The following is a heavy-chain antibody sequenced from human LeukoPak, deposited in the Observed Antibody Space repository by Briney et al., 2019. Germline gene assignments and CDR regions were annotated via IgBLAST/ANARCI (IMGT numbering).Heavy chain of an antibody. Sequence: GASVKVSCKASGYTFTGYYMHWVRQAPGQGLEWMGWINPNSGGTNCAQKFQGRVTMTRDTSISTAYMELSRLRSDDTAVYYCARAHCSSTSCYGWYYYYYMDVWGKGTTVTVSS. J-gene: IGHJ6*03. CDR2: INPNSGGT. CDR1: GYTFTGYY. CDR3: ARAHCSSTSCYGWYYYYYMDV. V-gene: IGHV1-2*02. D-gene: IGHD2-2*01.